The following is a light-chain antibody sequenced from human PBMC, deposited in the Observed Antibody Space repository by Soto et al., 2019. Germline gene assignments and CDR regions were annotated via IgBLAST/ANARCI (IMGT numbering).Light chain of an antibody. J-gene: IGLJ3*02. CDR1: HIGSKS. Sequence: SYVLTQPPSVSVAPGKTARITCGGNHIGSKSVHWYQQRPGQAPVLVIYYASDRPSGIPERFSGSNSGNTATLTISRVEAGDEADYYCQVWDTSSDPSWVFSGGTKVTVL. CDR3: QVWDTSSDPSWV. V-gene: IGLV3-21*04. CDR2: YAS.